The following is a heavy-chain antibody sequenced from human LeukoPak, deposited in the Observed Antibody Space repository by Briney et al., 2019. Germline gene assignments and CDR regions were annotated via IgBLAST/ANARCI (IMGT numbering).Heavy chain of an antibody. CDR2: IIPFLGTT. J-gene: IGHJ4*02. D-gene: IGHD2-21*01. Sequence: SVKVSCKASGGVFITYAVSWVRQAPGQGLEWMGSIIPFLGTTNYAQKFQGRVTITADEPTRTAYMELTYVRSDDTAVYYCTIIPNVILFTHYFEYWGQGTLVTVSS. CDR1: GGVFITYA. V-gene: IGHV1-69*11. CDR3: TIIPNVILFTHYFEY.